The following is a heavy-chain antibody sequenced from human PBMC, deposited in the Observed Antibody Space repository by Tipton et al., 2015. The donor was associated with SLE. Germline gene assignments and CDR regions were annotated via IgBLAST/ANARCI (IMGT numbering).Heavy chain of an antibody. CDR3: ARDRGGREQGFFDY. CDR1: GFAFNSYS. Sequence: SLRLSCAASGFAFNSYSMNWVRQAPGKGLEWVSSISSSSSYIYYADSVKGRFTISRDNAKNSLYLQMNSLRAEDTAVYYCARDRGGREQGFFDYWGQGTLVTVSS. CDR2: ISSSSSYI. J-gene: IGHJ4*02. D-gene: IGHD1-26*01. V-gene: IGHV3-21*01.